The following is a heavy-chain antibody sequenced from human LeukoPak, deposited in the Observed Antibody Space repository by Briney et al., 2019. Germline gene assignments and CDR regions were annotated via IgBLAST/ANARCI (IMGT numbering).Heavy chain of an antibody. CDR1: GYTFTSYD. J-gene: IGHJ4*02. CDR3: TRGERYGEAAAGTNY. Sequence: ASVKVSCKASGYTFTSYDINWVRQATGQGLEWMGWMNPNSGNTGYAQKFQGRVTMTRSTSISTAYMELSSLRSEDTAVYYCTRGERYGEAAAGTNYWGQGTLVTVSS. CDR2: MNPNSGNT. D-gene: IGHD6-13*01. V-gene: IGHV1-8*01.